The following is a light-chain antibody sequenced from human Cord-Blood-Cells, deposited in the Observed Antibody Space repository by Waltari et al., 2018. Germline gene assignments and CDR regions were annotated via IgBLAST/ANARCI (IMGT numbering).Light chain of an antibody. V-gene: IGKV1-12*01. Sequence: DIQMTQSPSSVSASVGDRVTITCRASQCISSWLAWYQQKPGKPPKLLIYAASSLKSGVPSRIGGSGARTDTTLTISSLQPEDFATYYWQQANSFPLTFGGGTKVEIK. CDR1: QCISSW. CDR3: QQANSFPLT. CDR2: AAS. J-gene: IGKJ4*01.